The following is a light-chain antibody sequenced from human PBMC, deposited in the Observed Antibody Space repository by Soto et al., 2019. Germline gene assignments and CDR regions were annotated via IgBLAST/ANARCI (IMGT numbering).Light chain of an antibody. CDR3: SSYAGSEKFV. V-gene: IGLV2-8*01. J-gene: IGLJ1*01. Sequence: QSVLTQPPSASGSPGQSVTISCTGTSNDVGGYNYVSWYQQHPGKAPKLLIYEVIARPSGVPDRSSGSKSGNTASLTVSGLQADDEAYYYCSSYAGSEKFVFGTGTKVTVL. CDR1: SNDVGGYNY. CDR2: EVI.